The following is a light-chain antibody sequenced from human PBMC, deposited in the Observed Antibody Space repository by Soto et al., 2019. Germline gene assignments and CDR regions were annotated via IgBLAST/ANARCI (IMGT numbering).Light chain of an antibody. J-gene: IGKJ1*01. CDR2: GAS. CDR3: QQYNNWLRT. CDR1: QSVSSN. Sequence: EFVLTHSPGTLSLSPCERATLSFRASQSVSSNLAWYQQKPGQAPRLLIYGASTRATGIPARFSGSGSGTEFTLTISSLQSEDFAVYYCQQYNNWLRTFGQGTKVDIK. V-gene: IGKV3-15*01.